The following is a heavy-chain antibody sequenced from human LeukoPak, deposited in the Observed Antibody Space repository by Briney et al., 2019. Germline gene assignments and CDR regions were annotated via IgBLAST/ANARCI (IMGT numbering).Heavy chain of an antibody. CDR2: IYSTGNT. Sequence: SETLSLTCTVSGGSISSGDRYWSWIRQSPGTGLEWIGYIYSTGNTYYNPSLKSRVIISVDTSTNQFSLELNSVTAADTAVYYCARDSYSYGYGGFDYWGQGILVTVSS. D-gene: IGHD5-18*01. J-gene: IGHJ4*02. CDR1: GGSISSGDRY. V-gene: IGHV4-30-4*01. CDR3: ARDSYSYGYGGFDY.